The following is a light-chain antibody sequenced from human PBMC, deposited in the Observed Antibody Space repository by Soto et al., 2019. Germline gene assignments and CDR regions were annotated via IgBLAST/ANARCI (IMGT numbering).Light chain of an antibody. J-gene: IGLJ2*01. V-gene: IGLV2-14*01. CDR2: EVS. CDR1: SSDVGGYNF. Sequence: QSALTQPASVSGSPGQSITISCTGTSSDVGGYNFVSWYQQHPGKAPKLMIYEVSNRPSGVSNRFSGSKSGNTASLTISGLQAEDEAHYYGSSYTISNTYVLFGGGTKLTVL. CDR3: SSYTISNTYVL.